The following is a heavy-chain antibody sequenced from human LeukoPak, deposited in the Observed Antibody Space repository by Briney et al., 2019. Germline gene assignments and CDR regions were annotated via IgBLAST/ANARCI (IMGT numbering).Heavy chain of an antibody. CDR2: INHSGST. CDR3: ARGLLRHYYGSGSYPNWFDP. D-gene: IGHD3-10*01. CDR1: GGSFSGYY. J-gene: IGHJ5*02. V-gene: IGHV4-34*01. Sequence: SETLSLTCAVYGGSFSGYYWSWIRQPPGKGLEWIGEINHSGSTNYNPSLKSRVTISVDTSKNQFSLKLSSVTAADTAVYYCARGLLRHYYGSGSYPNWFDPWGQGTLVTVSS.